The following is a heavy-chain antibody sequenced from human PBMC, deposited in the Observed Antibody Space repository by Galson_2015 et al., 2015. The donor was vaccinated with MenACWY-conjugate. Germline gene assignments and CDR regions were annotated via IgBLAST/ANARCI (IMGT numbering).Heavy chain of an antibody. CDR1: GFTFSSYS. CDR3: ARDGVTVPQGPWFDP. Sequence: SLRLSCAASGFTFSSYSMNWVRQAPGKGLEWLSYISSSSSKTYYADSVKGRFTISRDNAKNSLYLQMNSLRDEDTAVYYCARDGVTVPQGPWFDPWGQGTLVTFSS. CDR2: ISSSSSKT. J-gene: IGHJ5*02. V-gene: IGHV3-48*02. D-gene: IGHD5-18*01.